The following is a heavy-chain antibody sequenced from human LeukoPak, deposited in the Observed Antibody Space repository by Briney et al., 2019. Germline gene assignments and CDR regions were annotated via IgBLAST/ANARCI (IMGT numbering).Heavy chain of an antibody. Sequence: PGGSLRLSCAASGFTVSSNYMSWVRQAPGKGPEWVSVIYSGGSTYYADSVKGRFTISRDNSKNALFLQMNSLRAEDTAVYYCAKSGPYCSSTSCNYFDYWGQGTLVTVSS. CDR3: AKSGPYCSSTSCNYFDY. J-gene: IGHJ4*02. CDR2: IYSGGST. CDR1: GFTVSSNY. V-gene: IGHV3-53*01. D-gene: IGHD2-2*01.